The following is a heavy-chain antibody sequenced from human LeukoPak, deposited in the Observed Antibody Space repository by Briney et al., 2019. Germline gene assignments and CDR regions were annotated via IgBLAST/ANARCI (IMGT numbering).Heavy chain of an antibody. D-gene: IGHD6-19*01. J-gene: IGHJ4*02. CDR1: GGSMNNYY. CDR3: ARVRLGRGLDY. Sequence: PSETLSLTCTVSGGSMNNYYWNWIRQPAGKGMEWIGHIYSSGSTNYNPSLKSRVTISIDTSKNQFFLKLSSVTAADTAMYYCARVRLGRGLDYWGQGTLVTVSS. V-gene: IGHV4-4*07. CDR2: IYSSGST.